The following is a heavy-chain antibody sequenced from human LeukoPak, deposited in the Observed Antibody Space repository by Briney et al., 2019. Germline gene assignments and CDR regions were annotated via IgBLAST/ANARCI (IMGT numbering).Heavy chain of an antibody. CDR1: GGTFSSYA. CDR2: FIPILGIA. V-gene: IGHV1-69*04. CDR3: AREGGTTVTPFDY. J-gene: IGHJ4*02. D-gene: IGHD4-17*01. Sequence: ASVKVSCKASGGTFSSYAISWVRQAPGHGLEWMGRFIPILGIANYAQKFQGRVTITADKSTSTAYMELSSLRSEDTAVYYCAREGGTTVTPFDYWGQGTLVTVSS.